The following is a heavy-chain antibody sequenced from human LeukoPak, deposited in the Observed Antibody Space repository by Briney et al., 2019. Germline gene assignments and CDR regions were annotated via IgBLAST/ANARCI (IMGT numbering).Heavy chain of an antibody. CDR2: INHSGST. V-gene: IGHV4-34*01. J-gene: IGHJ6*03. CDR3: ARVTMIRDYYYMGV. CDR1: GGSFSGYY. D-gene: IGHD3-22*01. Sequence: SETLSLTCAVYGGSFSGYYWSWIRQPPGKGLEWIGEINHSGSTNYNPSLKSRVTISVDSSKNQFSLKLSSVTAADTAVYYCARVTMIRDYYYMGVWGKGTTVTVSS.